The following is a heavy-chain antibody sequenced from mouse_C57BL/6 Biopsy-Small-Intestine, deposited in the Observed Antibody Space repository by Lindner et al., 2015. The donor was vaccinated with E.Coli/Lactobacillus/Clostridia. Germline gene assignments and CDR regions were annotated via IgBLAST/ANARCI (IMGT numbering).Heavy chain of an antibody. D-gene: IGHD1-1*01. CDR3: ARGAYGSSYWFAY. Sequence: VQLQESGPGMVKPSQSLSLTCTVTGYSITSGYDWHWIRHFPGNKLEWMGYISYSGSTNYNPSLKSRISITHDTSKNHFFLKLNSVTTEDTATYYCARGAYGSSYWFAYWGQGTLVTVSA. CDR1: GYSITSGYD. J-gene: IGHJ3*01. CDR2: ISYSGST. V-gene: IGHV3-1*01.